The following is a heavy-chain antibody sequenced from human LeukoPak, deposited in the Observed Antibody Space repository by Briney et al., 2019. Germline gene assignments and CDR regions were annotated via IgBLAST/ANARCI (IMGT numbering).Heavy chain of an antibody. CDR3: ASSGYYDY. D-gene: IGHD3-22*01. V-gene: IGHV3-23*01. J-gene: IGHJ4*02. CDR1: GFTFSSYA. CDR2: ISGSGAGT. Sequence: GGSLRLSCAASGFTFSSYAMSWVRQAPGKGLEWVSAISGSGAGTYYADSVKGRFTISRDNSKNTVYLQMNGLRAEDTAVYYCASSGYYDYWGQGTLVTVSS.